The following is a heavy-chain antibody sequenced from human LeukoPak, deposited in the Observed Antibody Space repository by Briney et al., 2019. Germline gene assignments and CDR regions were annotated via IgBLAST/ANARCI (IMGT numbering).Heavy chain of an antibody. CDR2: INTNTGNP. Sequence: ASVKVSCKASGYTFTGYYMHWVRQAPGQGLEWMGWINTNTGNPTYAQGFTGRFVFSLDTSVSTAYLQISSLKAEDTAVYYCARDRGPREKWELLPSYWGQGTLVTVSS. CDR3: ARDRGPREKWELLPSY. D-gene: IGHD1-26*01. V-gene: IGHV7-4-1*02. J-gene: IGHJ4*02. CDR1: GYTFTGYY.